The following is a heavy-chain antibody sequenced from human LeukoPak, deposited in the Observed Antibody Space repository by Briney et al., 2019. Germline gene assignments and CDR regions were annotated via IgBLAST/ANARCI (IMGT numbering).Heavy chain of an antibody. CDR1: GFTFCSYA. Sequence: GGSLRLSSAASGFTFCSYAMSWVRQAPGKGLEWVSALSGSGGSTYYADSVKGRFTISRDNSKNTLYLQMNSLRAEDTAVYYCAKDLGYYDSSGSDYWGQGTLVTVSS. CDR2: LSGSGGST. V-gene: IGHV3-23*01. CDR3: AKDLGYYDSSGSDY. J-gene: IGHJ4*02. D-gene: IGHD3-22*01.